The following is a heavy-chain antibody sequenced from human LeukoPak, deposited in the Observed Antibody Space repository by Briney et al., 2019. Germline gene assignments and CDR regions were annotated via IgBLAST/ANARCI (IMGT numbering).Heavy chain of an antibody. CDR3: AKSHGAYNWFDP. V-gene: IGHV3-30*02. J-gene: IGHJ5*02. CDR2: IRYDGSNE. Sequence: GGSLRLSCAASGFTFTNYGMHWVRQAPGKGLEGVAFIRYDGSNENYGDSVKGRFTISKDNSKSTLYLQMNRLRADDTAVYYCAKSHGAYNWFDPWGQGTLVTVSS. CDR1: GFTFTNYG.